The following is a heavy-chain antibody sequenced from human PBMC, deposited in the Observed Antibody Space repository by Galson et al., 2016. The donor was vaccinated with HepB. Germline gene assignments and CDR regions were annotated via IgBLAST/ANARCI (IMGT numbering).Heavy chain of an antibody. CDR3: ARYAVDTALDY. J-gene: IGHJ4*02. CDR1: GFTFSDFY. V-gene: IGHV3-11*03. D-gene: IGHD5-18*01. CDR2: ISASSTYI. Sequence: SLRLSCAASGFTFSDFYMTWIRLAPGKGLEWVSSISASSTYIFYAYADSLKGRFTISRDNAKNSLHLQMNSLRAEDTAVYYCARYAVDTALDYWGQGTLVTVSS.